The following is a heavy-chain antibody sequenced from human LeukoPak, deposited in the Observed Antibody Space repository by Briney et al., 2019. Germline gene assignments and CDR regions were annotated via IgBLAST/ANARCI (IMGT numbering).Heavy chain of an antibody. CDR3: ARDYYDSSGYHGYGMDV. CDR2: IWYDGSNK. V-gene: IGHV3-33*01. Sequence: GRSLRLSCAASGFTFSSYGMHWVRQAPGKGLEWVAVIWYDGSNKYYADSVKGRFTISRDNSKNTLYLQMNSLRAEDTAVYYCARDYYDSSGYHGYGMDVWGQGTTVTVSS. CDR1: GFTFSSYG. D-gene: IGHD3-22*01. J-gene: IGHJ6*02.